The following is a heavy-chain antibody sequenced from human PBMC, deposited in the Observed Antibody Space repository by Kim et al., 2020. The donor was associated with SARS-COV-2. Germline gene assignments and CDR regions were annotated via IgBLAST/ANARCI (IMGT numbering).Heavy chain of an antibody. D-gene: IGHD3-10*01. V-gene: IGHV3-30*04. CDR2: ISYDGSNK. CDR3: ARAKSRGVISPFDF. CDR1: GFTFSNYA. J-gene: IGHJ4*02. Sequence: GGSLRLSCAASGFTFSNYAIHWVRQAPGKGLEWVAFISYDGSNKFYADSVKGRFTISRDTSKNTLFVQMNSLRPEDTAIYYCARAKSRGVISPFDFWGQGTLVAVSS.